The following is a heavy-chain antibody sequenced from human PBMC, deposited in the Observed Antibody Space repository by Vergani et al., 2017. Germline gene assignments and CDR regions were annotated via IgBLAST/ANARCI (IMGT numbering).Heavy chain of an antibody. CDR3: AKDRSNYRDQYQKYYFDY. V-gene: IGHV3-23*01. D-gene: IGHD4-11*01. J-gene: IGHJ4*02. CDR1: GFTFSSYA. CDR2: ISGSGGST. Sequence: EVQLLESGGGLVQPGGSLRLSCAASGFTFSSYAMSWVRQAPGKGLKWVSAISGSGGSTYYADSVKGRFTISRDNSKNTLYLQMNSLRAEDTAVYYCAKDRSNYRDQYQKYYFDYWGQGTLVTVSS.